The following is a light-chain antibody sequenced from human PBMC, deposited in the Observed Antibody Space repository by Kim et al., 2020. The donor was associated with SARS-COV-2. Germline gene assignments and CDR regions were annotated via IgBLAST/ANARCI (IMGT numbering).Light chain of an antibody. CDR1: KVGEKY. Sequence: HGQTTRITCSDYKVGEKYVSWYQKKPGQSPGVVIYQDNQRASGIPERFSGSNSGNTATLTISGTHAMDEADYYCQAWDSSTHNYVFGAGTKVTVL. V-gene: IGLV3-1*01. CDR2: QDN. CDR3: QAWDSSTHNYV. J-gene: IGLJ1*01.